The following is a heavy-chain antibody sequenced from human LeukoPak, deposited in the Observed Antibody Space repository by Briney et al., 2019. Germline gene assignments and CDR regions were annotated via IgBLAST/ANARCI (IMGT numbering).Heavy chain of an antibody. D-gene: IGHD4-17*01. Sequence: ASVKVSCKASGYTFTSYYIHWVRQAPGQGLEWMGIINPSGGSTTYAQKFQGRVTMTRDMSTNTVYMELSSLRSEDTAVYYCARDPLHYGDYVDWDYWGQGTLVTVSS. J-gene: IGHJ4*02. CDR1: GYTFTSYY. V-gene: IGHV1-46*01. CDR2: INPSGGST. CDR3: ARDPLHYGDYVDWDY.